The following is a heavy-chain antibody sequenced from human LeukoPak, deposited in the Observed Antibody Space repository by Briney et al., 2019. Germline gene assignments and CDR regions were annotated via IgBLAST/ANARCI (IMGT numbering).Heavy chain of an antibody. V-gene: IGHV4-59*01. D-gene: IGHD3-16*01. Sequence: SETLSLSCTVSGGSISDYCWSWIRQPPGKGLEWIAFNSGTTKYNPSLKSRVTISLDTSKNELSLKLTSVTAADTAVYYCARGVGFGWFYPWGHGNLVTVSS. CDR1: GGSISDYC. CDR3: ARGVGFGWFYP. CDR2: NSGTT. J-gene: IGHJ5*02.